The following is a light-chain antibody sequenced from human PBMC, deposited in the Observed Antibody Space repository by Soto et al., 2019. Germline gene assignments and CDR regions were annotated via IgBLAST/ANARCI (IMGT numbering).Light chain of an antibody. V-gene: IGLV2-8*01. J-gene: IGLJ1*01. Sequence: QSVLTQPPSASGSPGQSVTISCIGTSSDFGAYNYVSWYQQHPGKVPKLMIYEVTTRPSGVPDRFSASKSGNTASLTVSGLQADDEADYYCSSHGGSNNFYIFGTGTKLTVL. CDR1: SSDFGAYNY. CDR2: EVT. CDR3: SSHGGSNNFYI.